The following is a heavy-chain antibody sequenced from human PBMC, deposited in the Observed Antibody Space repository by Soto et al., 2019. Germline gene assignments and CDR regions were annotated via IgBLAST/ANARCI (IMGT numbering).Heavy chain of an antibody. V-gene: IGHV3-23*01. CDR1: GFTFNNYA. CDR2: ISAGST. J-gene: IGHJ4*02. CDR3: AKEISSMWFPLDY. D-gene: IGHD3-3*02. Sequence: XGSLRLSCAAAGFTFNNYAMSWVRQAPGKGLEWVSSISAGSTYYADSVKGRFIISRDTSKNTLYLQMNSLRAEDTAVYYCAKEISSMWFPLDYWGQGTLVTVSS.